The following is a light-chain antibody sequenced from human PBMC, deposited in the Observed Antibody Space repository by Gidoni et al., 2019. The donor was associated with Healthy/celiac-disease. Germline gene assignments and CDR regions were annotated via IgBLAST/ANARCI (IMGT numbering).Light chain of an antibody. V-gene: IGLV1-40*01. CDR3: QPFDSSLRGPV. J-gene: IGLJ2*01. Sequence: TTPSTAGRVTFGAGYYVRLYQQHPGATPTLLLYGSTSRPSAVPPGLFASKSATSSSLAVTGLQDEDEDTYYCQPFDSSLRGPVFGGGTRLTVL. CDR1: RVTFGAGYY. CDR2: GST.